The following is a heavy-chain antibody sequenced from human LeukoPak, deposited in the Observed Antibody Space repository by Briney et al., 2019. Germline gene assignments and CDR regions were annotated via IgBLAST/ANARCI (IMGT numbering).Heavy chain of an antibody. J-gene: IGHJ4*02. D-gene: IGHD3-22*01. Sequence: ASVKVSCKASGYTFTSYYMHWVRQAPGQGLEWMGLINPSGGSTNYAQKFQGRVTMTRDTSMSTVYMELSSLRSEDTAVYYCARYRANYYDSSGYFDQWGQGTLVTISS. CDR1: GYTFTSYY. CDR2: INPSGGST. CDR3: ARYRANYYDSSGYFDQ. V-gene: IGHV1-46*01.